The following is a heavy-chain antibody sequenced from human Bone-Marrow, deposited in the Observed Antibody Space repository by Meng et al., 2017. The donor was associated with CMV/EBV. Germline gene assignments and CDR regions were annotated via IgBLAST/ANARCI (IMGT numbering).Heavy chain of an antibody. D-gene: IGHD6-13*01. J-gene: IGHJ4*02. CDR1: GGSFSGYY. Sequence: SETLSLTCAVYGGSFSGYYWSWIRQPPGKGLEWIGEINHSGSTNYNPSLKRRVTISVDTSKNQFSLKLSSVTAADTAVYYCARGRFIAHWGQGTLVTVSS. V-gene: IGHV4-34*01. CDR3: ARGRFIAH. CDR2: INHSGST.